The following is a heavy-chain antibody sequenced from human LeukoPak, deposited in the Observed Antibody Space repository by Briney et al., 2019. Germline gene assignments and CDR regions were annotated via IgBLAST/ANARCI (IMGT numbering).Heavy chain of an antibody. CDR3: AHGTKRVDAFDI. D-gene: IGHD1-1*01. Sequence: SGPTLVHPTPTLTLTCTFSGFSLRTSGVGVGWIRQPPGKALEWLALIYWNDDKRYSPSLKSRLTITKGTSKNQVVLTMTNMDPVDTATYYCAHGTKRVDAFDIWGQGTMVTVSS. CDR1: GFSLRTSGVG. J-gene: IGHJ3*02. V-gene: IGHV2-5*01. CDR2: IYWNDDK.